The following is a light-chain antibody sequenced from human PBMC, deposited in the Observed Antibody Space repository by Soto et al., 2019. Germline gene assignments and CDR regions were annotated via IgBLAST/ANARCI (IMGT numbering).Light chain of an antibody. V-gene: IGKV3D-15*01. CDR2: DAS. CDR3: QQYNNWPPVYT. Sequence: EIVMTQSPATLSVSPGERATLSCRASQSVSSKLAWYQQKPGQAHRLLIYDASTRATGIPGRFSGSGSGTEFTLTISSLQFQDFAVYYCQQYNNWPPVYTFGQGTKLEIK. CDR1: QSVSSK. J-gene: IGKJ2*01.